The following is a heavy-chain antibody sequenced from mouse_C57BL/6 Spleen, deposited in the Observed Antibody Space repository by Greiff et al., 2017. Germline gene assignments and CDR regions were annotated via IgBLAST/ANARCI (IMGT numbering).Heavy chain of an antibody. CDR2: IHPNSGST. CDR3: AKNYVSYAMDY. J-gene: IGHJ4*01. D-gene: IGHD1-1*01. CDR1: GYTFTSYW. Sequence: QVQLKQPGAELVKPGASVKLSCKASGYTFTSYWMHWVKQRPGQGLEWIGMIHPNSGSTNYNEKFKSKATLTVDKSSSTAYMQLSSLTSEDSAVYYCAKNYVSYAMDYWGQGTSVTVSS. V-gene: IGHV1-64*01.